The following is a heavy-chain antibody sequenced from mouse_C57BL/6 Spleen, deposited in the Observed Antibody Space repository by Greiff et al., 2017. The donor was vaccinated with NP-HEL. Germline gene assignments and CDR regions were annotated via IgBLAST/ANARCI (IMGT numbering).Heavy chain of an antibody. V-gene: IGHV7-3*01. J-gene: IGHJ3*01. Sequence: DVMLVESGGGLVQPGGSLSLSCAASGFTFTDYYMSWVRQPPGKALEWLGFIRNKANGYTTEYSASVKGRFTISRDNSQSILYLQMNALRAEDSATYYCARSSYYNNGFAYWGQGTLVTVSA. CDR3: ARSSYYNNGFAY. D-gene: IGHD2-5*01. CDR1: GFTFTDYY. CDR2: IRNKANGYTT.